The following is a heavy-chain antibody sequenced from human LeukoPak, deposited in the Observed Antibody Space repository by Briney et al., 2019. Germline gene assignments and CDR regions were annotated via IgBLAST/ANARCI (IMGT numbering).Heavy chain of an antibody. V-gene: IGHV1-69*04. CDR3: ARDLIAARPFDP. J-gene: IGHJ5*02. CDR2: IIPILGIA. CDR1: GGTFSSYA. Sequence: SVKVSCKASGGTFSSYAISWVRQAPGQGLEWMGRIIPILGIANYAQKFQGRVTITADKSTSTAYMELSRLRSDDTAVYYCARDLIAARPFDPWGQGTLVTVSS. D-gene: IGHD6-6*01.